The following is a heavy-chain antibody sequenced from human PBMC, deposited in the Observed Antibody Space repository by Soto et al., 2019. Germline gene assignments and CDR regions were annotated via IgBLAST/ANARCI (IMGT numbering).Heavy chain of an antibody. CDR3: ARSLNYCSGGSCYSNYYGMDV. CDR1: GGSISSYY. D-gene: IGHD2-15*01. J-gene: IGHJ6*02. CDR2: IYYSGST. Sequence: KASETLSLTCTVSGGSISSYYWSWIRQPPGKGLEWIGYIYYSGSTNYNPSLKSRVTISVDTSKNQFSLKLSSVTAADTAVYYCARSLNYCSGGSCYSNYYGMDVWGQGTTVTVSS. V-gene: IGHV4-59*01.